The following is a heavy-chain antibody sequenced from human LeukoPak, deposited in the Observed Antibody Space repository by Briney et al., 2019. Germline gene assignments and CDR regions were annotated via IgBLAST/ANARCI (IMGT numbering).Heavy chain of an antibody. CDR2: IKTDGSTT. CDR3: ARAKVGATKTEAFDY. J-gene: IGHJ4*02. D-gene: IGHD1-26*01. Sequence: PGGSLRLSCAASGFSFSRYWMHWVRQAPGKGLVWVSRIKTDGSTTIYADSVKGRFTISRDNSKNTLYLQMNSLRAEDTAVYYCARAKVGATKTEAFDYWGQGTLVTVSS. V-gene: IGHV3-74*01. CDR1: GFSFSRYW.